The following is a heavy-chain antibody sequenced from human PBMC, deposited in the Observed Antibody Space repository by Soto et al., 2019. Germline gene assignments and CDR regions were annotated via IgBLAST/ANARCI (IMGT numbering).Heavy chain of an antibody. CDR2: IYYSGST. CDR1: GGSISSGGYY. D-gene: IGHD6-13*01. J-gene: IGHJ4*02. CDR3: ARSFGGAAAGLFDY. Sequence: LSLTCTVSGGSISSGGYYWSWIRQHPVKGLEWIGYIYYSGSTYYNPSLKSRVTISVDTSKNQFSLKLSSVTAADTAVYYCARSFGGAAAGLFDYWGQGTLVTVSS. V-gene: IGHV4-31*03.